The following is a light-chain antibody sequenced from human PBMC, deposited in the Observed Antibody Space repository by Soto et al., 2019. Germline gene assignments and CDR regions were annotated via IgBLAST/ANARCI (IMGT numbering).Light chain of an antibody. CDR2: DVS. CDR3: QQRTTWPT. J-gene: IGKJ4*01. Sequence: IVFTQSPATLSLSPVDIATLSCRASQSVTSALAWFQQKPGQAPRLLIYDVSRRATGIPARFSGSGSGTDFTLTINSLETEDFAVYYCQQRTTWPTFGGGTKVDIK. V-gene: IGKV3-11*01. CDR1: QSVTSA.